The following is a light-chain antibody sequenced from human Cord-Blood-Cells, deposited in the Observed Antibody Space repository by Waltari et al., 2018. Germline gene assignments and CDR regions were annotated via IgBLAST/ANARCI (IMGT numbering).Light chain of an antibody. CDR3: AAWDDSLSGPV. V-gene: IGLV1-47*01. CDR1: SAHTGRNY. CDR2: RTN. Sequence: QPVLTPPPAACATPGQRVTISCSGGSAHTGRNYVYWYQQLPGTAPKLLIYRTNRRPSGVPGRFSGSKSGTSASLAISGLRSEDEADYYCAAWDDSLSGPVCGGGTKLTVL. J-gene: IGLJ3*02.